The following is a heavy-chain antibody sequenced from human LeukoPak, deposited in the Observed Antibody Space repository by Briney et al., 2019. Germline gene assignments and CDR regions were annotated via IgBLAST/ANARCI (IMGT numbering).Heavy chain of an antibody. J-gene: IGHJ4*02. CDR2: ISSGSSAI. CDR3: ARELEIAVAGTLGY. V-gene: IGHV3-48*01. D-gene: IGHD6-19*01. CDR1: GFTFSSYS. Sequence: GGSLRLSCGASGFTFSSYSMNWVRQAPGKGLEWVSYISSGSSAIYYADSVKGRFTISRDHSKNTLYLQMKSLRAEDTAVYYCARELEIAVAGTLGYWGQGTLVTVSS.